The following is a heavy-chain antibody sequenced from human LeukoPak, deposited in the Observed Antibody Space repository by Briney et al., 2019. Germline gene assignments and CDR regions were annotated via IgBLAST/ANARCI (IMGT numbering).Heavy chain of an antibody. CDR3: VVYCSSATCSDY. CDR1: GFTFSRHW. D-gene: IGHD2-2*01. V-gene: IGHV3-74*01. Sequence: PGGSLRLSCGASGFTFSRHWLHWVRQAPGKGLVWVSRINGDGSDTSYADSVKGRFTVSRDNAKNTLYLQMNSLRADDTAVYYCVVYCSSATCSDYWGQGTLVTVSS. CDR2: INGDGSDT. J-gene: IGHJ4*02.